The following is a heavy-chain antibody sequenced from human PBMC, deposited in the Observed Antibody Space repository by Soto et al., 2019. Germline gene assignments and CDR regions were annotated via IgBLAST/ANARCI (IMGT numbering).Heavy chain of an antibody. V-gene: IGHV3-23*01. CDR3: VRGASLNFDY. CDR1: GFNFRNYA. J-gene: IGHJ4*02. Sequence: GGSLRLSCAASGFNFRNYAMIWVRQAPGKGLEWVSTIDYSGASTKYADSVRGRFTISRDNSKNTLYLQMNSLRAEDTAFYYCVRGASLNFDYWGQGTLVTVSS. D-gene: IGHD1-26*01. CDR2: IDYSGAST.